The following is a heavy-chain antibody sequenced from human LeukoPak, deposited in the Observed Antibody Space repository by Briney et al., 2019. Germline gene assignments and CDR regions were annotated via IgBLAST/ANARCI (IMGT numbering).Heavy chain of an antibody. J-gene: IGHJ5*02. V-gene: IGHV4-38-2*01. CDR1: GYSISSGYY. CDR2: IYYSGST. CDR3: ARHEYSGSYYGLSWFDP. D-gene: IGHD1-26*01. Sequence: PSETLSLTCAVSGYSISSGYYWGWIRQPPGKGLEWIASIYYSGSTYYNPSLKSRVTISVDTSKNQLSLKLSSLTAADTAVSYCARHEYSGSYYGLSWFDPWGQGTLVTVSS.